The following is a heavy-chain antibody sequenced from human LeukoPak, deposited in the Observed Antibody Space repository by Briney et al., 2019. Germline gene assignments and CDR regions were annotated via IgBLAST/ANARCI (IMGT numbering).Heavy chain of an antibody. J-gene: IGHJ4*02. V-gene: IGHV1-69*13. CDR2: IIPIFGTA. CDR1: GGTFSSYA. CDR3: ARVPYCTNGICYTHYYCDY. Sequence: GASVKVSCKASGGTFSSYAISWVRQAPGQGLEWMGGIIPIFGTANYAQKFQGRVTNTADESTSTAYMELSSLRSEDTAVYYCARVPYCTNGICYTHYYCDYWGQGTLVTVSS. D-gene: IGHD2-8*01.